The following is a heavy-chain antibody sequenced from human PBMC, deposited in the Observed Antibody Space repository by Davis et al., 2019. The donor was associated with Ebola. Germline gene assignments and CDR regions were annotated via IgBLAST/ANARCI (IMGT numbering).Heavy chain of an antibody. V-gene: IGHV1-8*03. CDR1: GYTFINYD. J-gene: IGHJ4*02. CDR3: ARTRGIRGLFDY. Sequence: ASVKVSCKASGYTFINYDINWVRQATGQGPEWMGWVNPNSGNTGYAQKFQGRVTITADESTSTAYMELSSLRSEDTAVYYCARTRGIRGLFDYWGQGTLVTVSS. CDR2: VNPNSGNT. D-gene: IGHD3-10*01.